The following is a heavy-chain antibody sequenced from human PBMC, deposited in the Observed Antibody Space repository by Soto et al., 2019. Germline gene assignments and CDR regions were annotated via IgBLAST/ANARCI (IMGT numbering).Heavy chain of an antibody. D-gene: IGHD3-10*01. CDR1: GFTFSSYG. J-gene: IGHJ5*02. V-gene: IGHV3-30*18. Sequence: QVQLVESGGGVVQPGRSLRLSCAASGFTFSSYGMHWVRQAPGKGLEWVAVISYDGSNKYYADSVKGRFTISRDNSKNKLYLQMNSLRAEDTAVYYCAKDSITMVRGVIITAFLDPWGQGTLVTVSS. CDR3: AKDSITMVRGVIITAFLDP. CDR2: ISYDGSNK.